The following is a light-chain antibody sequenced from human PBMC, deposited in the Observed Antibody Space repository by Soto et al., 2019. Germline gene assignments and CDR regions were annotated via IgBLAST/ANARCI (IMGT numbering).Light chain of an antibody. CDR1: RSDIGAYDY. Sequence: HSALAQPASLSGAPGQSSSISCSGTRSDIGAYDYVSWYQQHPGNAPKLLVYEVTNRPSGVSDRFSGSKSGNTASLTISGLQAEDEADYYCNSYTNSSAVVFGGGTKVTVL. J-gene: IGLJ2*01. CDR3: NSYTNSSAVV. V-gene: IGLV2-14*01. CDR2: EVT.